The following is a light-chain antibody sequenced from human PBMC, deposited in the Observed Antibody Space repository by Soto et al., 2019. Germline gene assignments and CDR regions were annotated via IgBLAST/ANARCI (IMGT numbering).Light chain of an antibody. CDR1: SCDVGSYNL. CDR2: EVS. V-gene: IGLV2-23*02. CDR3: CSYAGSSTFV. Sequence: QSALTQPASVSGSPGQSITISCTGTSCDVGSYNLVSWYQQHPGKAPKVLIYEVSKRPSGVSNRFSGSKSGNTASLTISGLQAEDEADYYCCSYAGSSTFVFGTGTKLTVL. J-gene: IGLJ1*01.